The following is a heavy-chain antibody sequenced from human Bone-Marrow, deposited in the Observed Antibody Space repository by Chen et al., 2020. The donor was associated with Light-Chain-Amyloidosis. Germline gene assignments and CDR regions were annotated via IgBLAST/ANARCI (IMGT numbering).Heavy chain of an antibody. Sequence: EXXLXQSGPEVKKPGESLKISCKGSGYTFPNYWIGWVRQMPGKGLEWMGGIYPDDSEARYSPSFEGQVTISADKSITXXXXQWRSXXASDTAMYYCARRRDGYNFDYWGQGTLVTVSS. CDR2: IYPDDSEA. D-gene: IGHD5-12*01. V-gene: IGHV5-51*01. CDR3: ARRRDGYNFDY. CDR1: GYTFPNYW. J-gene: IGHJ4*02.